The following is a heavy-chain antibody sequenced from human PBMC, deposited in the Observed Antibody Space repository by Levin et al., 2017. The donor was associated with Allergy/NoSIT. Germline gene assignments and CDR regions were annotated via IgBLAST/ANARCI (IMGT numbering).Heavy chain of an antibody. CDR1: GYTFSTYG. CDR3: ARDEGFGYSGADY. J-gene: IGHJ4*02. Sequence: GESLKISCKASGYTFSTYGFSWVRQAPGQGLEWVGWISAYKGNTNYAQKFEDRVTMTTDTSTSTAYMELRGLTPDDTAVYYCARDEGFGYSGADYWGQGTLVTVSS. V-gene: IGHV1-18*01. CDR2: ISAYKGNT. D-gene: IGHD5-12*01.